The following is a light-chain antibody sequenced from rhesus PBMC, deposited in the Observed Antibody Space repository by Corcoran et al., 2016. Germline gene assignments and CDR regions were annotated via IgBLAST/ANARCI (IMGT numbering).Light chain of an antibody. CDR2: YSS. CDR3: QQYDDLPWT. CDR1: QGISNW. V-gene: IGKV1-19*01. J-gene: IGKJ1*01. Sequence: DIQMTQSPSSLSASVGDKVTITCHASQGISNWLAWYQQRPGKAPKPLFYYSSSLQSGVPSRFSASVSGTDYTLTISSLEPEDFATYYCQQYDDLPWTFGQGTKVEIK.